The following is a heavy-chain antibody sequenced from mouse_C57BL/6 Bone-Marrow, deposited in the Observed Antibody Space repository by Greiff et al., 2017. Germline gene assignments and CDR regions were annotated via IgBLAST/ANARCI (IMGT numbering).Heavy chain of an antibody. CDR2: IYPRSGNT. D-gene: IGHD2-4*01. V-gene: IGHV1-81*01. Sequence: VQLQQSGAELARPGASVKLSCKASGYTFTSYGISWVKQRTGQGLEWIGEIYPRSGNTYYNEKFKGKDTLTADKSSSTAYMELRSLTSEDSAVYFCARPPYDYYFDYWGQGTTLTVSS. CDR1: GYTFTSYG. J-gene: IGHJ2*01. CDR3: ARPPYDYYFDY.